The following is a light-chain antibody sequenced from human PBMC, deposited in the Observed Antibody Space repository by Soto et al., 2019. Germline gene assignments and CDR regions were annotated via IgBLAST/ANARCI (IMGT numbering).Light chain of an antibody. CDR3: CSYEGSSGV. J-gene: IGLJ1*01. V-gene: IGLV2-23*02. CDR1: SSDVGSYNL. Sequence: QSVLTQPASVSGSPGQSITISCTGTSSDVGSYNLVSWYQQHPGKAPKLMIYEVSKRPSGVSNRFSGSKSGNTASLTISGLQAEDEADYYCCSYEGSSGVFGTGTKVTVL. CDR2: EVS.